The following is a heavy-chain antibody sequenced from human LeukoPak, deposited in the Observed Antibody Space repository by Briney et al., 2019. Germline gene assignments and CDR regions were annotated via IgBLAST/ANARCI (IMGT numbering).Heavy chain of an antibody. V-gene: IGHV4-59*08. CDR2: IYYSGST. Sequence: SETLSLTCTVSGGSISSYYWSWIRQPPGKGLEWIGYIYYSGSTNYNPSLKSRVTISVDTSKNQFSLKLSSVTAADTAVYYCARHFTLYYGSGPDAFDIWGQGTMVTVSS. CDR3: ARHFTLYYGSGPDAFDI. CDR1: GGSISSYY. D-gene: IGHD3-10*01. J-gene: IGHJ3*02.